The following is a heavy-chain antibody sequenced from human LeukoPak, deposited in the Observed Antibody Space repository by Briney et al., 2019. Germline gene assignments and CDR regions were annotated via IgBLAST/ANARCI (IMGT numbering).Heavy chain of an antibody. CDR2: IIPILGIA. CDR3: ARDGWRWFGKSRGSN. D-gene: IGHD3-10*01. J-gene: IGHJ4*02. CDR1: GGTFSSYA. V-gene: IGHV1-69*04. Sequence: ASVKVSCKASGGTFSSYAISWVRQAPGQGLEWMGRIIPILGIANYTQKFQGRVTITADKSTSTAYMELSSLRSEDTAVYYCARDGWRWFGKSRGSNWGQGTLVTVSS.